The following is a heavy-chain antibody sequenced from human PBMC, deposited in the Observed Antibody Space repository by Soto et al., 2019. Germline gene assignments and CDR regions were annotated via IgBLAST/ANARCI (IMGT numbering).Heavy chain of an antibody. V-gene: IGHV4-34*01. CDR3: AGWKGSYCSSTSCYSRSYYYYYMDV. CDR2: INHSGST. D-gene: IGHD2-2*02. CDR1: GGSFSGYY. J-gene: IGHJ6*03. Sequence: PSETLSLTCAVYGGSFSGYYWSWIRQPPGKGLEWIGEINHSGSTNYNPSLKSRVTISVDTSKNQFSLKLSSVTAADTAVYYCAGWKGSYCSSTSCYSRSYYYYYMDVWGKGTTVTVSS.